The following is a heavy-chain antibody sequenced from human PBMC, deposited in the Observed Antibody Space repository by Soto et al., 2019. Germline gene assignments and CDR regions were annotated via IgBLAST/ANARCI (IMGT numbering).Heavy chain of an antibody. D-gene: IGHD5-12*01. J-gene: IGHJ4*02. V-gene: IGHV4-59*11. Sequence: LEMLSVPRTVLCGNIINLYWRRILKPPGKGLEWIGYIYYSGSTNYNPALKSRVTISVDTSKNQFSLKLSSVTAADTAVYYCARYVAIVATNSPHHYFDYWGQGTLVTVSS. CDR2: IYYSGST. CDR3: ARYVAIVATNSPHHYFDY. CDR1: CGNIINLY.